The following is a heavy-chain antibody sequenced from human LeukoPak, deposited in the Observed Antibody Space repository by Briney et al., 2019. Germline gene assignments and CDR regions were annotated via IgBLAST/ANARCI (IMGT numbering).Heavy chain of an antibody. CDR2: INPNDGST. Sequence: GASVKVSCKASGYTFINYWIQWVRQAPGQGLEWVALINPNDGSTTYAHKFQGRVTMTRDTSTGTVYMDLSSLTSEDTAVYYCARAPRNSSTMLDYWGQGTLVTVSS. CDR1: GYTFINYW. D-gene: IGHD6-13*01. CDR3: ARAPRNSSTMLDY. J-gene: IGHJ4*02. V-gene: IGHV1-46*01.